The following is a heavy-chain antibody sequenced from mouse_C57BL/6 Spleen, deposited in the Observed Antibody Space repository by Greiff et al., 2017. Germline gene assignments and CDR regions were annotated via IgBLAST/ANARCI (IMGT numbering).Heavy chain of an antibody. V-gene: IGHV1-22*01. CDR3: ARQGDYDGYYFDY. D-gene: IGHD2-4*01. J-gene: IGHJ2*01. CDR2: INPNNGGT. Sequence: EVQLQQSGPELVKPGASVKMSCKASGYTFTDYNMHWVKQSHGKSLEWIGYINPNNGGTSYNQKFKGKATLTVNKSSSTAYMELRSLTSEDSAVYYCARQGDYDGYYFDYWGQGTTLTVSS. CDR1: GYTFTDYN.